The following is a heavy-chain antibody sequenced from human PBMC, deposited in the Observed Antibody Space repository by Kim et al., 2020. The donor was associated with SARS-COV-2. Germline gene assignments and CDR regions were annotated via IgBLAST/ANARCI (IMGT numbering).Heavy chain of an antibody. J-gene: IGHJ2*01. CDR3: AIGFLSGCLAF. Sequence: SETLSLTCSVSGDSGGAYYWSWIRRSPGKRLQWLGYVHSNGDTKYNPSLKSRVTISEDMSNNQFSLRLTSVTSGDTAVYYGAIGFLSGCLAFWGRG. V-gene: IGHV4-59*02. D-gene: IGHD3-3*01. CDR1: GDSGGAYY. CDR2: VHSNGDT.